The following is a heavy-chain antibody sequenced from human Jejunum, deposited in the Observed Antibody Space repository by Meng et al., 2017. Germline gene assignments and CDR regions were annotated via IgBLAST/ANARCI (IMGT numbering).Heavy chain of an antibody. CDR2: IYYSGST. D-gene: IGHD3-22*01. V-gene: IGHV4-59*01. J-gene: IGHJ4*02. Sequence: SETLSLTCTVSGGFLTGYYWTWIRQPPGKRPECIGLIYYSGSTDYNPSLKSRVTISIDASRNQFSLRLSSVTAADTAVYYCARCSNYDSAGYYFDSWGQGALVTVSS. CDR1: GGFLTGYY. CDR3: ARCSNYDSAGYYFDS.